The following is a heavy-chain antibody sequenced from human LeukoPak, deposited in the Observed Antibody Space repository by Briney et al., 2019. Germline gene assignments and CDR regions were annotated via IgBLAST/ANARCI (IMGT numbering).Heavy chain of an antibody. D-gene: IGHD2-21*01. CDR2: MNPKSGDA. CDR1: GYTFTTYD. V-gene: IGHV1-8*03. Sequence: ASVKVSCKASGYTFTTYDINWVRQAAGQGFEWMGWMNPKSGDAGYADKFQGRVAITRDTSINTAYLELSALTSDDTAVYYCARGPFGNCGGGPYHFRDIDNWYDPWGQGTLVTVSS. J-gene: IGHJ5*02. CDR3: ARGPFGNCGGGPYHFRDIDNWYDP.